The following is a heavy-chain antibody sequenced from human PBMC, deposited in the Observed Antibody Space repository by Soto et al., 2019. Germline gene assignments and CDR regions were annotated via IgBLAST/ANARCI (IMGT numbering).Heavy chain of an antibody. Sequence: QVQLVQSGAEVKKPGASVKVSCKASGYTFTSYYMHWVRQAPGQGLEWMGIINPSGGSTSYEQKFQGRVTMTRDTSTSTVYMELSSLRSEDTAVYYCARAWGSKDTAMVSYFDYWGQGTLVTVSS. D-gene: IGHD5-18*01. CDR3: ARAWGSKDTAMVSYFDY. J-gene: IGHJ4*02. CDR2: INPSGGST. CDR1: GYTFTSYY. V-gene: IGHV1-46*01.